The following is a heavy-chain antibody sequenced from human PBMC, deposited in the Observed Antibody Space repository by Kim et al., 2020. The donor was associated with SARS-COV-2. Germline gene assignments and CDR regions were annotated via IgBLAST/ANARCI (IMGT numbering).Heavy chain of an antibody. CDR1: GFTFSSYA. D-gene: IGHD5-12*01. J-gene: IGHJ3*02. CDR3: VKALLSLEMATIYAFDI. CDR2: ISSNGGST. V-gene: IGHV3-64D*09. Sequence: GGSLRLSCSASGFTFSSYAMHWVRQAPGKGLEYVSAISSNGGSTYYADSVKGRFTISRDNSKNTLYLQMSSLRAEDTAVYYCVKALLSLEMATIYAFDIWGQGTMVTVSS.